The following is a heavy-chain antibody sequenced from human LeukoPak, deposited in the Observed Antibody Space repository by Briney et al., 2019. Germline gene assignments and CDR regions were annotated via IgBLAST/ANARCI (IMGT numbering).Heavy chain of an antibody. J-gene: IGHJ4*02. CDR1: GYTFTSYG. Sequence: ASVKVSCKASGYTFTSYGISWVRQAPGQGLEWMGWISAYNGNTNYAQKLQGRVTMTTDTSTSTAYMELRSLRSDDTAVYYCAREHCSSTSCYWRDFDYWGQGTLVTVSS. CDR3: AREHCSSTSCYWRDFDY. CDR2: ISAYNGNT. D-gene: IGHD2-2*01. V-gene: IGHV1-18*01.